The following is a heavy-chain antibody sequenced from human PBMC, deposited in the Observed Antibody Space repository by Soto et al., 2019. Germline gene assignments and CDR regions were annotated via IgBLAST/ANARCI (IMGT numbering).Heavy chain of an antibody. CDR1: GGTFSSYA. CDR2: IIPIFGTA. CDR3: ARDFPSSSSDP. V-gene: IGHV1-69*01. Sequence: QVQLVQSGAEVKKPGSSVKVSCNASGGTFSSYAITWVRQAPGQGLEWMGGIIPIFGTANYAQKVQVRVTITADESLTTAYMELSSLRSEDTAVYYCARDFPSSSSDPWGQGTLVTVSS. J-gene: IGHJ5*02.